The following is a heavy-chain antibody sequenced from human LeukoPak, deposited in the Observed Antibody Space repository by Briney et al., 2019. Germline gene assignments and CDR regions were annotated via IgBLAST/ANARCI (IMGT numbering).Heavy chain of an antibody. CDR2: ISYDGSNK. CDR1: GFTFNNYG. CDR3: ASCGYYGSGSYYNDLDY. D-gene: IGHD3-10*01. J-gene: IGHJ4*02. Sequence: PGRSLRLSCAASGFTFNNYGMRWVRQAPGKGLEWVAVISYDGSNKYYADSVKGRFTISRDNSKNTLFLQMNSLRAEDTAVYYCASCGYYGSGSYYNDLDYWGQGTLVTVSS. V-gene: IGHV3-30*03.